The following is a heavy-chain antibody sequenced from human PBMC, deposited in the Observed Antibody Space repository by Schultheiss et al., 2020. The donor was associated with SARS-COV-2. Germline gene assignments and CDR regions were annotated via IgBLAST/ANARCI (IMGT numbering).Heavy chain of an antibody. D-gene: IGHD1-26*01. J-gene: IGHJ4*02. CDR3: AREGDYSGSSFDY. Sequence: GESLKISCAASGFTFSSYGMHWVRQAPGKGLEWVAVIWYDGSNKYYADSVKGRFTISRDNSKNTLYLQMNSLRAEDTAVYYCAREGDYSGSSFDYWGQGTLVTVSS. V-gene: IGHV3-33*01. CDR1: GFTFSSYG. CDR2: IWYDGSNK.